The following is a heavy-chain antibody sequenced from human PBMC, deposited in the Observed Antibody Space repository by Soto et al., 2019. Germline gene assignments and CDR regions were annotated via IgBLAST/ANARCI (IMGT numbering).Heavy chain of an antibody. CDR3: AKDEGLEQPRYYFDY. CDR2: ISYDGSNK. Sequence: PGGSLRLSSAASGFTFSSYGMHWVSQATGKGLEWVAVISYDGSNKYYADSVKGRFTISRDNSKNTLYLQMNSLRAEDTAVYYCAKDEGLEQPRYYFDYWGQGTLVTVSS. CDR1: GFTFSSYG. J-gene: IGHJ4*02. D-gene: IGHD1-1*01. V-gene: IGHV3-30*18.